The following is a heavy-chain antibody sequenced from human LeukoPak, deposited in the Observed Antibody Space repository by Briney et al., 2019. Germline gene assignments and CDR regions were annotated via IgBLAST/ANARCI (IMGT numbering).Heavy chain of an antibody. J-gene: IGHJ4*02. Sequence: SETLSLTCAVYGGSFSGYYWSWIRQPPGKGLEWIGEINHSGSTNYNLSLKSRVTISVDTSKNQFSLKLSSVTAADTAVYYCAIIAARPQAVIDYWGQGTLVTVSS. CDR2: INHSGST. V-gene: IGHV4-34*01. CDR3: AIIAARPQAVIDY. CDR1: GGSFSGYY. D-gene: IGHD6-6*01.